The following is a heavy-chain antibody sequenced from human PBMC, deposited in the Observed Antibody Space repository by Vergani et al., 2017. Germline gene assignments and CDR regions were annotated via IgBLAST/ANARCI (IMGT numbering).Heavy chain of an antibody. Sequence: QVQLQQWGAGLLKPSETLSLTCAVYGGSFSGYYWSWIRQPPGKGLEWIGEINHSGSTNYNPSLKSRVTISVDTSKNQFSLKLRSVTATDTAVYYCAVRDGYNQKGRWFDPWGQGTLVTVSS. V-gene: IGHV4-34*01. CDR1: GGSFSGYY. CDR3: AVRDGYNQKGRWFDP. CDR2: INHSGST. D-gene: IGHD5-24*01. J-gene: IGHJ5*02.